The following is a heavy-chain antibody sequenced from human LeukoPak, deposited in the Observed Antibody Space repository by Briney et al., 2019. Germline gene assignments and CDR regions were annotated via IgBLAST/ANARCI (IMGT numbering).Heavy chain of an antibody. CDR3: AIPPEPYGYCSGGSCYRFDY. D-gene: IGHD2-15*01. J-gene: IGHJ4*02. CDR1: GDTFTSYD. Sequence: GSSVKVSCKASGDTFTSYDISWVRQAPGQGLEWMGGIIPNFGTANYAQKFQGRVTITTDESTSTAYMELSSLRSEDTAVYYCAIPPEPYGYCSGGSCYRFDYWGQGSLVTVSS. V-gene: IGHV1-69*05. CDR2: IIPNFGTA.